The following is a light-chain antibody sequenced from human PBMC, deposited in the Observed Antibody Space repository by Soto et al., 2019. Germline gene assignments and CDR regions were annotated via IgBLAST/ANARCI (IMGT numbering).Light chain of an antibody. CDR1: QSISY. CDR2: AAS. V-gene: IGKV1-39*01. CDR3: QQSYSSGIT. J-gene: IGKJ5*01. Sequence: DLQMTQSPSALSASVGDRVTITCRASQSISYLNWYQQKPGKAPKLLIYAASSLQSGVPSRFSGSGSGTHFTLTISSLQPEDFATYYCQQSYSSGITFGQGTRLEIK.